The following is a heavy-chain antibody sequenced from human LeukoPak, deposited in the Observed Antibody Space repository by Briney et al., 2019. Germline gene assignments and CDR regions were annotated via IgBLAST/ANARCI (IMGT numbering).Heavy chain of an antibody. D-gene: IGHD6-19*01. V-gene: IGHV3-33*01. J-gene: IGHJ4*02. Sequence: PGRSLRLSCAASGFTFSTYCMHWVRQAPGKGLEWVAVIWDDGSSKYYADSVKGRFTISRDNSKNKLYLQMDSLRAEDTAVYYCARESAAVVGTDYFDYWGQGTLVTVSS. CDR1: GFTFSTYC. CDR3: ARESAAVVGTDYFDY. CDR2: IWDDGSSK.